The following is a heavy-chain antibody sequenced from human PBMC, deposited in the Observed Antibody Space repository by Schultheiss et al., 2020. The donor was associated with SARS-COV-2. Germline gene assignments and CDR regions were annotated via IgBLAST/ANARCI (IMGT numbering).Heavy chain of an antibody. V-gene: IGHV3-33*03. D-gene: IGHD2-2*01. CDR1: GFTFSSYS. J-gene: IGHJ4*02. Sequence: GGSLRLSCAASGFTFSSYSMNWVRQAPGKGLEWVAVIWYDGSNKYYADSVKGRFTISRDYAKNSLYLQMHSLRAEDTAVYYCAKTSWEYQLLIDYWGQGALVTVSS. CDR3: AKTSWEYQLLIDY. CDR2: IWYDGSNK.